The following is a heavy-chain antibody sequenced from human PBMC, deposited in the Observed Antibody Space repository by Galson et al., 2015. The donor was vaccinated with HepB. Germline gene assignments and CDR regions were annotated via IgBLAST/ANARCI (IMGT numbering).Heavy chain of an antibody. J-gene: IGHJ3*02. CDR2: IYYTGST. V-gene: IGHV4-31*03. CDR1: GGSISSSGYY. Sequence: TLSLTCTVSGGSISSSGYYWSWTRQHPGKGLEWIGYIYYTGSTYYNPFLKSRLDISVDTSKNQFSLKVRSVTAADTAVYYCARESATGGAFDIWGQGTMVTVSS. D-gene: IGHD1-26*01. CDR3: ARESATGGAFDI.